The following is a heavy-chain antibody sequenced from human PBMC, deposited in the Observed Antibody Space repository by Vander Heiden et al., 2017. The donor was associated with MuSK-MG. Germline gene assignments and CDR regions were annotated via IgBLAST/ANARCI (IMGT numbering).Heavy chain of an antibody. CDR2: IYYSGST. D-gene: IGHD6-13*01. CDR1: GGSISRSSYY. CDR3: ARSSSSWYRFDY. J-gene: IGHJ4*02. V-gene: IGHV4-39*01. Sequence: QLQLQESGPGLVKPSETLSLTCTVSGGSISRSSYYWGWIRQPPGKGLEWIGSIYYSGSTYYNPSLKSRVTISVDTSKNQFSLKLSSVTAADTAVYYCARSSSSWYRFDYWGQGTLVTVSS.